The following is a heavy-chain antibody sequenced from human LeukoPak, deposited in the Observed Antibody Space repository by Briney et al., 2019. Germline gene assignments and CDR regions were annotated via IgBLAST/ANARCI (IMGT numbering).Heavy chain of an antibody. V-gene: IGHV4-34*01. D-gene: IGHD6-19*01. J-gene: IGHJ4*02. CDR3: ARGLLRGSGWYFGY. CDR2: INHSGST. CDR1: GGSFSGYY. Sequence: PSETLSLTCAVYGGSFSGYYWSWIRQPPGKGLEWIGEINHSGSTNYNPSLKSRVTISVDMSKNQFSLKLSSVTAADTAVYYCARGLLRGSGWYFGYWGQGTLVTVSS.